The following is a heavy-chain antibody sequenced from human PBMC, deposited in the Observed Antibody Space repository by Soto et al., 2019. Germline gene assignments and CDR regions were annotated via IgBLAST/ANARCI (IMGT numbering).Heavy chain of an antibody. CDR2: ISGSGGTT. J-gene: IGHJ4*02. V-gene: IGHV3-23*01. D-gene: IGHD3-22*01. CDR3: ARDYYKYYDSSGYYRSPAY. Sequence: GGSLRLSCAVSGFTFTTNAMNWVRQAPGKGLEWVSAISGSGGTTYYADSVKGRFTISRDNSRNTLFLQMNSLRAEDTAVYYCARDYYKYYDSSGYYRSPAYWGQGTLVTVSS. CDR1: GFTFTTNA.